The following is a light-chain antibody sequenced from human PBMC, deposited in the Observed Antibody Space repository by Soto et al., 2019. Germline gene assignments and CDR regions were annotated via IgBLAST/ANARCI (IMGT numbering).Light chain of an antibody. CDR1: SSDVGGYNY. Sequence: LTQPPSASGSPGQSVTISCAGTSSDVGGYNYVSWYQQYPGKVPKLMIYEVSERPSGVPDRFSGSKSGNTAFLTVSGLQDEDEADYYCLSYADTAYVFGTGTKLTGL. CDR2: EVS. V-gene: IGLV2-8*01. J-gene: IGLJ1*01. CDR3: LSYADTAYV.